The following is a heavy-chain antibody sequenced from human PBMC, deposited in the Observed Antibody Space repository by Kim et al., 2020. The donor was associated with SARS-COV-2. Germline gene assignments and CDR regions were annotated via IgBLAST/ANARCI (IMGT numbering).Heavy chain of an antibody. D-gene: IGHD1-26*01. CDR2: ISSSSSYI. CDR3: ARAGAKIVGAQYYFDY. CDR1: GFTFSSYS. J-gene: IGHJ4*02. Sequence: GGSLRLSCAASGFTFSSYSMNWVRQAPGKGLEWVSSISSSSSYIYYADSVKGRFTISRDNAKNSLYLQMNSLRAEDTAVYYCARAGAKIVGAQYYFDYWGQGTLVTVSS. V-gene: IGHV3-21*01.